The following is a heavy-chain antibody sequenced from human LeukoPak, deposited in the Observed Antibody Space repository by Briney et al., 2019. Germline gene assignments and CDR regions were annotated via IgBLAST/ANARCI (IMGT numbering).Heavy chain of an antibody. Sequence: GGSLRLSCAASGFTVSSNYMSWVRQAPGKGLEWVSVIYSGGSTYYADSVKGRFTISRHNSKNTLYLQMNSLRAEDTAVYYCARAKFDPRAYYYGMDVWGQGTTVTVSS. D-gene: IGHD3-9*01. J-gene: IGHJ6*02. CDR2: IYSGGST. V-gene: IGHV3-53*04. CDR1: GFTVSSNY. CDR3: ARAKFDPRAYYYGMDV.